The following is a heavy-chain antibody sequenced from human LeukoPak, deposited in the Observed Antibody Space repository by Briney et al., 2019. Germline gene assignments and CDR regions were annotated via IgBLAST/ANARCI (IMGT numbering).Heavy chain of an antibody. CDR3: AGGPPACVLDG. V-gene: IGHV1-18*01. J-gene: IGHJ4*02. CDR1: GYTFSSYG. D-gene: IGHD2/OR15-2a*01. CDR2: ISTYSANT. Sequence: ASVKVSCKASGYTFSSYGINWVRQAPGQGLEWMGWISTYSANTNYAQNLQGRVTMTTDTSTDTAYMELRSLRFDDTAVYYCAGGPPACVLDGWGQGTLVTVSS.